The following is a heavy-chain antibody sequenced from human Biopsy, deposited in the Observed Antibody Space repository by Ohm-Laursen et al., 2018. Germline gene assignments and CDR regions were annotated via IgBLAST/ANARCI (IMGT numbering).Heavy chain of an antibody. Sequence: GTLSLTCTVSGGAVTGHYWTWIRQPPGKGLEWIGHISHTGNTSYKPSLKSRVTISLDTSRKHFFLRLTSLAAADTSVYYCARGSNEYGGLYFPHWGQGTLVTVSP. V-gene: IGHV4-59*02. J-gene: IGHJ1*01. D-gene: IGHD4-23*01. CDR3: ARGSNEYGGLYFPH. CDR2: ISHTGNT. CDR1: GGAVTGHY.